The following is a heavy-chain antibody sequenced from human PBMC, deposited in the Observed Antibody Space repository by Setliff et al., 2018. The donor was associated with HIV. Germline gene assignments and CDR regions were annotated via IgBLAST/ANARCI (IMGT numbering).Heavy chain of an antibody. CDR3: ARGGRSTVTQWAWFDP. D-gene: IGHD4-17*01. CDR1: GGSFSGYF. Sequence: SETLSLTCAVYGGSFSGYFWSWIRQSPGKGLEWIGEFRHSGNTNINPFLKSRVTISGGTTKNQISLKLTSVTAADTAVYYCARGGRSTVTQWAWFDPWGQGTLVTVSS. J-gene: IGHJ5*02. CDR2: FRHSGNT. V-gene: IGHV4-34*01.